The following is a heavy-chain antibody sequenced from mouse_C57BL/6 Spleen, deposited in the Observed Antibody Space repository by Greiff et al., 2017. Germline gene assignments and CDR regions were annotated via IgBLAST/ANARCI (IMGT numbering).Heavy chain of an antibody. Sequence: QVQLQQPGTELVKPGASVKLSCKASGYTFTSYWMHWVKQRPGRGLEWIGNINPSNGGTNYNEKFKSKATLTVDTSSSTAYMQLSSLTSEDSAVYYCAGYYGSIHWYFDVWGTGTTVTVSS. CDR1: GYTFTSYW. J-gene: IGHJ1*03. D-gene: IGHD1-1*01. CDR2: INPSNGGT. CDR3: AGYYGSIHWYFDV. V-gene: IGHV1-53*01.